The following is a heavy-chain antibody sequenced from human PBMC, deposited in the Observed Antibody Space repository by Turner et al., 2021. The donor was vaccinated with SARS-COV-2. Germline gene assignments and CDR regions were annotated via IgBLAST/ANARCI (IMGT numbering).Heavy chain of an antibody. J-gene: IGHJ6*02. Sequence: EVQLVESGGGLVKPGGSLRLPGQASGLTFSSYSMNWVRQAPGKGLEWVSSITSSSSYIYYADSVKGRFTISRDNAKNSLYLQMNSLRAEDTAVYYCATIAAAGIAVYHYYGMDVWGQGTTVTVSS. CDR3: ATIAAAGIAVYHYYGMDV. D-gene: IGHD6-13*01. CDR1: GLTFSSYS. CDR2: ITSSSSYI. V-gene: IGHV3-21*01.